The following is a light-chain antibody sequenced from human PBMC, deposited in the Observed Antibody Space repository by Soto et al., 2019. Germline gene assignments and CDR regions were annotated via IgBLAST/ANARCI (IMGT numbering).Light chain of an antibody. CDR1: QTISSW. Sequence: DIQMTQSPSTLSGSVGYRVTITCRASQTISSWLAWYQQKPGKAPKLLIYDASSLESGVPSRFSGSGSGTEFTLTISSLQPDDFATYYCQQYDSSWTFGQGTKVDIK. V-gene: IGKV1-5*01. CDR3: QQYDSSWT. CDR2: DAS. J-gene: IGKJ1*01.